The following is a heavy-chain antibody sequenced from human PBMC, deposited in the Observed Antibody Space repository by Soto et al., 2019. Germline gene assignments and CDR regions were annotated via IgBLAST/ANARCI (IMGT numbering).Heavy chain of an antibody. V-gene: IGHV4-30-4*01. Sequence: SETLSLTCTVSGGCISSGDYYWSWIRQPPGKGLEWIGYIYYSGSTYYNPSLKSRVTISVDTSKKQFSLKLSSVTAAETAVYYCARRVDLYSSGWYREFDIPGTGTMVTLS. CDR1: GGCISSGDYY. CDR3: ARRVDLYSSGWYREFDI. D-gene: IGHD6-19*01. J-gene: IGHJ3*02. CDR2: IYYSGST.